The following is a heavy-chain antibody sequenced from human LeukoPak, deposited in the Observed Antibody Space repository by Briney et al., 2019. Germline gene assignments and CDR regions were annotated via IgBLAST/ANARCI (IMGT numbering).Heavy chain of an antibody. CDR1: GFTFSSYG. CDR2: IRYDGSNK. J-gene: IGHJ3*02. V-gene: IGHV3-30*02. CDR3: AKDRTVGATSDAFDI. D-gene: IGHD1-26*01. Sequence: GGSLRLSCAASGFTFSSYGMHWVRQAPGKGLEWVAFIRYDGSNKYYADSVKGRFTISRDNSKSTLYLQMNSLRAEDTAVYYCAKDRTVGATSDAFDIWGQGTMVTVSS.